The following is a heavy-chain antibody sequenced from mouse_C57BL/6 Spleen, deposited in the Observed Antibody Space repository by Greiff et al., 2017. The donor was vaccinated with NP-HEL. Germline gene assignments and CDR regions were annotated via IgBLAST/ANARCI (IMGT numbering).Heavy chain of an antibody. D-gene: IGHD3-2*01. V-gene: IGHV1-80*01. CDR1: GYAFSSYW. J-gene: IGHJ2*01. Sequence: QVQLQQSGAELVKPGASVKISCKASGYAFSSYWMNWVKQRPGKGLEWIGQIYPGDGDTNYNGKFKGKATLTADKSSSTAYMQLSSLTSEDSAVYFCARGGDRGYFDYWGQGTTLTVSS. CDR3: ARGGDRGYFDY. CDR2: IYPGDGDT.